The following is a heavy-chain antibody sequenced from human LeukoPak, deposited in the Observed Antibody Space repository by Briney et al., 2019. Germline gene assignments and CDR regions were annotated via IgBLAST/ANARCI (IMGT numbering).Heavy chain of an antibody. Sequence: GGSLRLSCASSGFTFSSYDMHWVRQVTGKGLEWVSAIGTAGDTYYPDSVKGRFTISRENAKNSLYLQMNSLRAGDTAVYYCARVSKNTGGWSFYDYWGQGTLVTVSS. CDR2: IGTAGDT. J-gene: IGHJ4*02. D-gene: IGHD2-8*02. CDR1: GFTFSSYD. V-gene: IGHV3-13*01. CDR3: ARVSKNTGGWSFYDY.